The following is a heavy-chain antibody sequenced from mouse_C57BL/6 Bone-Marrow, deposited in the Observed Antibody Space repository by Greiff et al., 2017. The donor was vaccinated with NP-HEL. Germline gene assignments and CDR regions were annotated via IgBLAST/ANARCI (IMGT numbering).Heavy chain of an antibody. V-gene: IGHV7-3*01. D-gene: IGHD2-5*01. J-gene: IGHJ1*03. Sequence: EVKVVESGGGLVQPGGSLSLSCAASGFTFTDYYMSWVRQPPGKALEWLGFIRNKANGYTTEYSASVKGRFTISRDNAQSILYLQMNALGAEDSATDYWARSYGGAYYSSYGYFDVWGKGTTVTVSS. CDR2: IRNKANGYTT. CDR1: GFTFTDYY. CDR3: ARSYGGAYYSSYGYFDV.